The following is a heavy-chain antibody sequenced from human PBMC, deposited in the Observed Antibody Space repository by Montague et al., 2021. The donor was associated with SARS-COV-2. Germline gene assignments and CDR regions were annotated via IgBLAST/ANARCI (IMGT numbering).Heavy chain of an antibody. CDR1: GYIFTGSY. CDR2: INPKTGDT. Sequence: SVKVSCKASGYIFTGSYIHWVRQAPGHGLEWMGRINPKTGDTNSGQKFQGRVAMTGDTSMNTSNMELRNLRSDDTAVYFCARGALTSYSAYARPASYWGQGTLVTVSS. J-gene: IGHJ4*02. D-gene: IGHD5-12*01. V-gene: IGHV1-2*06. CDR3: ARGALTSYSAYARPASY.